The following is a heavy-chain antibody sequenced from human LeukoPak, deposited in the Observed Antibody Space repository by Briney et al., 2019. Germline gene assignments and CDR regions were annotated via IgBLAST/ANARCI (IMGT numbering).Heavy chain of an antibody. J-gene: IGHJ4*02. Sequence: SETLSLTCTVSGGSISSFSYYWGWIRQPPGRGLEWIGTIYYSGSTYYNPSLKSRVTISTDTSKNQSSLNLRSVTAADTAVYYCARVRGDSPYSFDYWGQGTLVTVSS. CDR2: IYYSGST. V-gene: IGHV4-39*07. CDR1: GGSISSFSYY. CDR3: ARVRGDSPYSFDY. D-gene: IGHD2-21*02.